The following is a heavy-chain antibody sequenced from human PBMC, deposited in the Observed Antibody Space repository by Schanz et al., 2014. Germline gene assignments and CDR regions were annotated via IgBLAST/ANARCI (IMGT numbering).Heavy chain of an antibody. CDR3: AKTPREYCNYDNCPNWFDS. J-gene: IGHJ5*01. CDR2: ISGSGAST. V-gene: IGHV3-23*04. D-gene: IGHD2-15*01. Sequence: VQLVESGGGVVQPGRSLRLSCVASGFTFSSYDVFWVRQAPGKGLEWVSGISGSGASTYYADSVKGRFTISRDNSNKTVDLQMNSLRAEDTAVYYCAKTPREYCNYDNCPNWFDSWGQGTLVTVSS. CDR1: GFTFSSYD.